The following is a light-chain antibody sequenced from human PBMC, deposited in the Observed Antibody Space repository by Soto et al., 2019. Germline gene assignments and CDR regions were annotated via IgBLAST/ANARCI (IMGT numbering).Light chain of an antibody. CDR3: QQYHYWWT. CDR2: AVS. CDR1: QSVSSH. Sequence: EMVWTQSPGTLSVSPWERATLSCGASQSVSSHLAWYQQKPGQAPRLLIYAVSTRATGIPARFIGSGSGTEFTLPICSLHSEDFAAYYCQQYHYWWTFGQGTKVDIK. J-gene: IGKJ1*01. V-gene: IGKV3-15*01.